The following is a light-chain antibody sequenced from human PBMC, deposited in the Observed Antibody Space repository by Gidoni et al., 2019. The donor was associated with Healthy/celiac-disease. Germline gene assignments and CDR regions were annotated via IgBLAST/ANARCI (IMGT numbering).Light chain of an antibody. CDR3: QQYYSTPWT. V-gene: IGKV4-1*01. J-gene: IGKJ1*01. CDR1: QSVFYSPNNKNY. Sequence: DIAMTQSSDPPAVSLGERATINCTPSQSVFYSPNNKNYLAWYQQKPGQPPRLLIYWASTRESGVPDRFSGSGSGTDFTLTISSLQAEDVAVYYCQQYYSTPWTFGQGTKVEIK. CDR2: WAS.